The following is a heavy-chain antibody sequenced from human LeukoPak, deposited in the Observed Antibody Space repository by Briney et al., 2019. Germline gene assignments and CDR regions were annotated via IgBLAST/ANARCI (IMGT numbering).Heavy chain of an antibody. D-gene: IGHD6-13*01. Sequence: SETLSLTCAVSGYSISSGYYWGWIRQPPGKGLEWIGSIYHSGSTYYNPSLNSRVTISVDTSKNQFSPKLSSVTAADTAVYYCARGGQQPDYWGQGTLVTVSS. J-gene: IGHJ4*02. CDR2: IYHSGST. CDR1: GYSISSGYY. CDR3: ARGGQQPDY. V-gene: IGHV4-38-2*01.